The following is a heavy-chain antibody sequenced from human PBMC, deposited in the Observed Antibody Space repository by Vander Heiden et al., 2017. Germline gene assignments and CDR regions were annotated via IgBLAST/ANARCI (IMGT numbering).Heavy chain of an antibody. CDR2: INTGGGST. V-gene: IGHV1-46*01. J-gene: IGHJ6*02. CDR1: GYTFTTYY. D-gene: IGHD2-21*01. CDR3: ARVQRGYSYGMDV. Sequence: QVQLMQSGAELQKPGATLKVSCKASGYTFTTYYIHGGRQAPGQGLEWMGLINTGGGSTSYAHKFQGRVTMTRDTSTSTAYMELSNVRSEDTAVYYCARVQRGYSYGMDVWGQGTTVTVSS.